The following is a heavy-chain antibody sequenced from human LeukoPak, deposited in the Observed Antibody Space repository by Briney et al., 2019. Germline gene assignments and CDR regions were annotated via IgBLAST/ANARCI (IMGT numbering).Heavy chain of an antibody. Sequence: GGSLRLSCAASGFIFSTYSMNWVRQAPGKGLEWVSSISSSSSYIYYADSVKGRFTISRDNAKNSLYLQMNSLRAEDTAVYYCAGQGDSSGFDYWGQGTLVTVSS. D-gene: IGHD3-22*01. CDR2: ISSSSSYI. V-gene: IGHV3-21*01. CDR3: AGQGDSSGFDY. CDR1: GFIFSTYS. J-gene: IGHJ4*02.